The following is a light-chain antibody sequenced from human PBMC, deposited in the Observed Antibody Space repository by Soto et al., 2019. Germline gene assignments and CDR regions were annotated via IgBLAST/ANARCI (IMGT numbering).Light chain of an antibody. V-gene: IGKV1-39*01. CDR2: AAS. Sequence: DIQMTQSPSSLSASVGDRVTITCRASQSISSYLNWYQQKPGKAPKLLSYAASSLQSGVPSRFSGSGSGKDCILTISSLQPEDFATYYCQQSYSTLYTFGQGTKLEI. CDR3: QQSYSTLYT. CDR1: QSISSY. J-gene: IGKJ2*01.